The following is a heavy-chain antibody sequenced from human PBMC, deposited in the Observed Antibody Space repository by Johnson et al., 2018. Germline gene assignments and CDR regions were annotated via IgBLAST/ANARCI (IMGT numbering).Heavy chain of an antibody. CDR3: ASTPDIVVVPAAIRVYYGMDV. CDR2: ISWNSGSI. Sequence: EVQLVESGGGLVQPGRSLRLSCAASGFTFDDYAMHWVRQAPGKGLEWVSGISWNSGSIGYADSVKGRFTISRDNSKNTLYLQMNSLRAEDTAVYYCASTPDIVVVPAAIRVYYGMDVWGQGTTVTVSS. D-gene: IGHD2-2*02. J-gene: IGHJ6*02. V-gene: IGHV3-9*01. CDR1: GFTFDDYA.